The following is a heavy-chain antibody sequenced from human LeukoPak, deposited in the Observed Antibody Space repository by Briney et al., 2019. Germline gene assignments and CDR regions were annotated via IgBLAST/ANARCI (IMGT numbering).Heavy chain of an antibody. Sequence: PSETLSLTCTVSGGSVSSGSYYWSWIRPPPGTGLEWIGYIYYSGSTNYNPSLKSRFTISVDTSKNQFYLKLSSVTAADTALYYCARVSGYDYVWGRKGYLDYWGQRTLVSVPS. J-gene: IGHJ4*02. D-gene: IGHD3-16*01. CDR2: IYYSGST. CDR3: ARVSGYDYVWGRKGYLDY. CDR1: GGSVSSGSYY. V-gene: IGHV4-61*01.